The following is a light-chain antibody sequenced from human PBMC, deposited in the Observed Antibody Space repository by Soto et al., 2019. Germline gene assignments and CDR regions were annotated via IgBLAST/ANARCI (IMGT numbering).Light chain of an antibody. CDR1: SSNIGAGYD. CDR3: HSYNSSLSGSV. Sequence: QSVLTQPPSVSGAPGQRVTISCTGSSSNIGAGYDVHWYQQLPGTAPKLLIYRNNNRPSGVPDRFSGSKSGTSASLAITGLQAEYEADYYCHSYNSSLSGSVVGGGTKLTVL. J-gene: IGLJ3*02. V-gene: IGLV1-40*01. CDR2: RNN.